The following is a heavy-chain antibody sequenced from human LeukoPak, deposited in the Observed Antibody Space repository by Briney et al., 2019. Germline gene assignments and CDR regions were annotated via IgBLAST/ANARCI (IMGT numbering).Heavy chain of an antibody. CDR1: GFTFSSYA. J-gene: IGHJ4*02. V-gene: IGHV3-23*01. Sequence: GGSLRLSCAASGFTFSSYAMSWVRQAPGKGLEWVSAISGSSGSTYYADSVKGRFTISRDNAKNSLYLQMNSLRAEDTALYYCARDEEGGSYPLDYWGQGTLVTVSS. CDR3: ARDEEGGSYPLDY. D-gene: IGHD1-26*01. CDR2: ISGSSGST.